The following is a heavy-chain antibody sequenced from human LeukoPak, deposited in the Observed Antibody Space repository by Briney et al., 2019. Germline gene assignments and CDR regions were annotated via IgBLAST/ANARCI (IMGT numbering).Heavy chain of an antibody. CDR2: INHSGST. CDR3: ARATRGTMVRGVLDY. D-gene: IGHD3-10*01. CDR1: GGSFSGYY. V-gene: IGHV4-34*01. Sequence: PSETLSLTCAVYGGSFSGYYWSWIRQPPGKGLEWIGEINHSGSTNYNPSLKSRVTISVDTSKNQFSLKLSSVTAADTAVYYCARATRGTMVRGVLDYWGQGTLVTVSS. J-gene: IGHJ4*02.